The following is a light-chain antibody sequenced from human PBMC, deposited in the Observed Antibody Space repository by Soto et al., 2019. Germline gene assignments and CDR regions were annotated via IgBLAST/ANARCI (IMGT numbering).Light chain of an antibody. CDR2: WAS. CDR3: QQYYSTPLA. V-gene: IGKV4-1*01. Sequence: DIVMTQSPDSLAVSLGERATINCKSSQSVLHSSNNKNYLAWYQQKPGQPPKLLIYWASNRGSGVPDRFRPDRFSCSVSVTDFTLTLNSTQAEDVAVYYRQQYYSTPLAFGVGTKVEI. J-gene: IGKJ4*01. CDR1: QSVLHSSNNKNY.